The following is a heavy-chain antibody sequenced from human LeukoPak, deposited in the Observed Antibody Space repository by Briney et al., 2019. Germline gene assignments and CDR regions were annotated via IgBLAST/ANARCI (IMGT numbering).Heavy chain of an antibody. Sequence: SETLSLTCTVSGGSISSSSYYWGWIRQPAGKGLEWIGSIYYSGSTHYNPSLKSRVTISVDTSKNQFSLKLSSVTAADTAVYYCARQGSSSSELNYWGQGTLVTVSS. V-gene: IGHV4-39*01. CDR3: ARQGSSSSELNY. D-gene: IGHD6-6*01. CDR2: IYYSGST. CDR1: GGSISSSSYY. J-gene: IGHJ4*02.